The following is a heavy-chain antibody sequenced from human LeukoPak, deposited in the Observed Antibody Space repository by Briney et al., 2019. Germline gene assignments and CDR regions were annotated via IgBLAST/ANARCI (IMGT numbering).Heavy chain of an antibody. J-gene: IGHJ4*02. CDR1: GYIFTDYY. CDR2: INPNSSGT. Sequence: ASVKVSCKASGYIFTDYYMHWVRQAPGQGLEWMGWINPNSSGTKLAHQFQDRVTMTSDTSISTAYMELSSLRSDDTAIYFSARGSGTDADLPRRPFEFWGQGILVIVSA. CDR3: ARGSGTDADLPRRPFEF. V-gene: IGHV1-2*07. D-gene: IGHD3/OR15-3a*01.